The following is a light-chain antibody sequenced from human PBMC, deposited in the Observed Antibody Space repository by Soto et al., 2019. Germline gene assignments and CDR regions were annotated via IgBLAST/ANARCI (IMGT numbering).Light chain of an antibody. CDR3: QQSYSTPPK. Sequence: DIQMTQSPSSLSASVGRRLTITCRASKSISSYLNWYQQKPGKAPKLMIYAASSLQSGVPSRFSGSGSGTDCTLTISSLQPEDFATYYCQQSYSTPPKLGQGTKVDIK. V-gene: IGKV1-39*01. CDR2: AAS. J-gene: IGKJ1*01. CDR1: KSISSY.